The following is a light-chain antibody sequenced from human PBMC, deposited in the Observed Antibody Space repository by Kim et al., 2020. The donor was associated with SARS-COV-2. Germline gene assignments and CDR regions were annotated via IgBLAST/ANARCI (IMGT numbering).Light chain of an antibody. CDR1: QVISNY. V-gene: IGKV1-33*01. CDR3: QQYDNLLIT. J-gene: IGKJ5*01. Sequence: DIQMTQSPSSLSASVGDRVTITCQASQVISNYLNWYQQKPGKAPKLLIYDASNLETGVPSRFSGSGSGTDFTFTISSLQPEDIATYYCQQYDNLLITFGQGTRLEIK. CDR2: DAS.